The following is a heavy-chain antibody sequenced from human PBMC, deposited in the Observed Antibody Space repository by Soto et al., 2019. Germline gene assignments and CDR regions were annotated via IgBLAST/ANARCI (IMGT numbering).Heavy chain of an antibody. Sequence: QVQLVQSGAEVKKPGASVKVSCKASGYTFASYAISWMRQAPGQGLEWMGWISAYNGNTNYAQKLQGRVSMTTDTSTSTAYRELRRLRSDDTAVYYCARDPPPPDCWGQGTLVTVSS. V-gene: IGHV1-18*01. CDR3: ARDPPPPDC. CDR1: GYTFASYA. CDR2: ISAYNGNT. J-gene: IGHJ4*02.